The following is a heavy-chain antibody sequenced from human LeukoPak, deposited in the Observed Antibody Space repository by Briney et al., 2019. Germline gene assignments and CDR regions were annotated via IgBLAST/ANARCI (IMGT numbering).Heavy chain of an antibody. CDR1: GYTFTSYG. Sequence: ASVKVSCKASGYTFTSYGISWVRQAPGQGLEWMGWISAYNDNTNYAQKFQGRVTMTTDTSTSTAYMELRSLRSDDTAVYYCASGYCSSTTCYAVDYWGQGTLVTVSS. CDR2: ISAYNDNT. D-gene: IGHD2-2*03. J-gene: IGHJ4*02. CDR3: ASGYCSSTTCYAVDY. V-gene: IGHV1-18*01.